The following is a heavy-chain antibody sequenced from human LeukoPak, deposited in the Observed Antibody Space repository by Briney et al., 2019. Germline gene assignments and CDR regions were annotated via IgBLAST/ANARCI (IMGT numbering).Heavy chain of an antibody. CDR3: ARGVNSAFDI. D-gene: IGHD4-23*01. V-gene: IGHV4-34*01. J-gene: IGHJ3*02. Sequence: PSETLSLTCAVYGGSFSGYYWSWIRQPPGKGLEWIGEINHSGSTNYNPSLKSRVTISVDTSKNQFSLKLSSVTAADTVVYYCARGVNSAFDIWGQGTMVTVSS. CDR1: GGSFSGYY. CDR2: INHSGST.